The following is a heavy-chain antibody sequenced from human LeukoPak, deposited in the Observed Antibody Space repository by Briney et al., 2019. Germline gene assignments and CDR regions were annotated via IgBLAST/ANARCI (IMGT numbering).Heavy chain of an antibody. CDR2: ISSSSSYI. V-gene: IGHV3-21*01. J-gene: IGHJ4*02. Sequence: GGSLRLSCAASGFTFSSYSMNWVRQASGKGLEWVSSISSSSSYIYYADSVKGRFTISRDNAKNSLYLQMNSLRAEDTAVYYCARDVDTAMVPHFDYWGQGTLVTVSS. CDR3: ARDVDTAMVPHFDY. D-gene: IGHD5-18*01. CDR1: GFTFSSYS.